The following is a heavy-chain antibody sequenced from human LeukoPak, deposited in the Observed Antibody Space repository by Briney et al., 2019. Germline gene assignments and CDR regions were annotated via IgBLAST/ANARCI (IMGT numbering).Heavy chain of an antibody. D-gene: IGHD1-20*01. Sequence: PGTSLRLSCAVSGFTSRTYSMNWVRQAPGQGLEWVSYIGSTGTTYYGDSVKGRFTISRDNAKNSLYLQMNGLTAEDTAVYYCARGPGINGSTFHWYFDLWGRGTLVTVPS. J-gene: IGHJ2*01. CDR2: IGSTGTT. CDR1: GFTSRTYS. CDR3: ARGPGINGSTFHWYFDL. V-gene: IGHV3-48*01.